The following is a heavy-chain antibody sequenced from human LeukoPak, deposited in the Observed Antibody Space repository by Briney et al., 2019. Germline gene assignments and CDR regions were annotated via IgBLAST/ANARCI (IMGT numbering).Heavy chain of an antibody. CDR2: IYHSGST. V-gene: IGHV4-30-2*01. CDR1: GGSVSSGGYS. CDR3: ARVPDYPDY. J-gene: IGHJ4*02. D-gene: IGHD4-11*01. Sequence: TLSLTCAVSGGSVSSGGYSWSWIRQPPGKGLEWIGYIYHSGSTYYNPSLKSRVTISVDRSKNQFSLKLSSVTAADTAVYYCARVPDYPDYWGQGTLVTVSS.